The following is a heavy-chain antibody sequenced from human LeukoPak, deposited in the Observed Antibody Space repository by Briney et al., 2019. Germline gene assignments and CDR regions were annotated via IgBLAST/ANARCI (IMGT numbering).Heavy chain of an antibody. Sequence: GGSLRLSCVVSGFTITNNWMYWVRQAPGRGLVWVSRIKNDETTAVYADSVRGRFTISRDNSKNTLYLQMNSLRAEDTAVYYCARGGSTSQTRFFDYWGQGTLVTVSS. D-gene: IGHD2-2*01. CDR2: IKNDETTA. CDR3: ARGGSTSQTRFFDY. J-gene: IGHJ4*02. V-gene: IGHV3-74*03. CDR1: GFTITNNW.